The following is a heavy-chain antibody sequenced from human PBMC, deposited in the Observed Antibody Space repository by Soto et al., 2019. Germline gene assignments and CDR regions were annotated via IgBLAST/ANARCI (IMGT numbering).Heavy chain of an antibody. CDR3: AKDLAVLPYYYGMDV. CDR1: GFTFSSYG. CDR2: ISYDGSNK. J-gene: IGHJ6*02. Sequence: GGSLRLSCAASGFTFSSYGMHWVRQAPGKGLEWVAVISYDGSNKYYADSVKGRFTISRDNSKNTLYLQMNSLSAEDTAVYYCAKDLAVLPYYYGMDVWGQGTTVTVSS. D-gene: IGHD3-10*01. V-gene: IGHV3-30*18.